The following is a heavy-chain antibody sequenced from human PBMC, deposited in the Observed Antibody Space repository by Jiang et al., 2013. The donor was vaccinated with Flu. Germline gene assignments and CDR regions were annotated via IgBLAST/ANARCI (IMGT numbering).Heavy chain of an antibody. J-gene: IGHJ4*02. V-gene: IGHV3-7*03. D-gene: IGHD6-19*01. CDR2: INEDGSVK. CDR1: GFTFSNSW. CDR3: TRDRGWGRHDY. Sequence: QLVESGGDLVQPGGSLRLSCADSGFTFSNSWMAWVRQAPGKGLEWVANINEDGSVKNYVDSVKGRFTVSRDNAKNSLFLQMTSLRAEDTAVYYCTRDRGWGRHDYWGQGTLVTVSS.